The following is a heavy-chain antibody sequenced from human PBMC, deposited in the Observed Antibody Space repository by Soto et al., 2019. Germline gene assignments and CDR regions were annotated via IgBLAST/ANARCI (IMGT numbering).Heavy chain of an antibody. CDR3: ARVGVARIGYYYYGMDV. CDR2: IYYSGST. D-gene: IGHD3-10*01. Sequence: QVQLQESGPGLVKPSQTLSLTCTVSGGSISSGGYYWSWIRQHPGKGLGWIGYIYYSGSTYYNPSLKSRVTISVDTSKNQFSLKLSSVTAADTAVYYCARVGVARIGYYYYGMDVWGQGTTVTVSS. V-gene: IGHV4-31*03. CDR1: GGSISSGGYY. J-gene: IGHJ6*02.